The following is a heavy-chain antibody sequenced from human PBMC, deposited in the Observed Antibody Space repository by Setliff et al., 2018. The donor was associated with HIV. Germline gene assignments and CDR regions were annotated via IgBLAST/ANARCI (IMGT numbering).Heavy chain of an antibody. CDR2: ISSSSSYI. CDR3: SILGYDSSGDEDY. Sequence: GGSLRLSCAASGFTFSTYRMNWVRQAPGKGLEWVSSISSSSSYIYYADSVKGRFTISRDNAKNSLYLQMNSLRAEDTAVYYCSILGYDSSGDEDYWGQGTLVTVSS. J-gene: IGHJ4*02. V-gene: IGHV3-21*01. D-gene: IGHD3-22*01. CDR1: GFTFSTYR.